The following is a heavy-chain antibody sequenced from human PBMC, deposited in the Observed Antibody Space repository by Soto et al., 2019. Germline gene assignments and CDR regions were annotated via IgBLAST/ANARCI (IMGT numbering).Heavy chain of an antibody. CDR1: GYTFTRNA. V-gene: IGHV1-3*01. J-gene: IGHJ4*02. CDR3: ARSETDYSRFDX. D-gene: IGHD3-9*01. Sequence: ASVKVSCKASGYTFTRNAIHWVRQAPGQRLEWIGKIDAGNGNTKYSEKFQGRVTITRDTSASAAYMELSTLRSEDTSIYYCARSETDYSRFDXWGQGTLVTVSS. CDR2: IDAGNGNT.